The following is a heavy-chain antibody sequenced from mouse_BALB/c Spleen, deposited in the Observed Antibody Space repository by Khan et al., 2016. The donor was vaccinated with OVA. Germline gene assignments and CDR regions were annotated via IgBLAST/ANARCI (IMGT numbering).Heavy chain of an antibody. V-gene: IGHV1-7*01. CDR3: ARDRFDY. J-gene: IGHJ2*01. CDR1: GYTFTSYW. CDR2: INPTSGYT. Sequence: QVQLQQSGAELAKPGASVKMSCKASGYTFTSYWMHWIKQRPGQGLEWIGYINPTSGYTVYNQKFKDKATLTADKSSSTAYMQLNSLTSDDSAVYDGARDRFDYWGQGTTLTVSA.